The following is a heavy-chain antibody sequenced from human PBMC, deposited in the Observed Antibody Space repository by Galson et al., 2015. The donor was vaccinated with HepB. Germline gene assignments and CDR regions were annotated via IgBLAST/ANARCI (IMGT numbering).Heavy chain of an antibody. CDR1: GYDFNKYG. CDR3: ARDSRLELHLNNYYSYGMDV. Sequence: SVKVSCKASGYDFNKYGLSWVRQVPRQGLEWMGWVSGYDGSANYAPKFKGRVTMTTQTSTDTAFMERRSLRADDTAVYFCARDSRLELHLNNYYSYGMDVWGQGTAVLVS. J-gene: IGHJ6*02. V-gene: IGHV1-18*01. D-gene: IGHD1-7*01. CDR2: VSGYDGSA.